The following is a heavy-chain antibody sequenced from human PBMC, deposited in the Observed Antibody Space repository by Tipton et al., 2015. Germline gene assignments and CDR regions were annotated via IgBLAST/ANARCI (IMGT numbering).Heavy chain of an antibody. CDR2: IYYSGST. Sequence: TLSLTCTVSGGSVSSGSYYWTWIRQPPGKGLEWIGHIYYSGSTNYSPSLRSRVTILVDTSKNQFSLELRSVTASDTAVYYCARRLPLIVGATNHYFDYWSQGTLVIVSS. CDR3: ARRLPLIVGATNHYFDY. J-gene: IGHJ4*02. D-gene: IGHD1-26*01. V-gene: IGHV4-61*01. CDR1: GGSVSSGSYY.